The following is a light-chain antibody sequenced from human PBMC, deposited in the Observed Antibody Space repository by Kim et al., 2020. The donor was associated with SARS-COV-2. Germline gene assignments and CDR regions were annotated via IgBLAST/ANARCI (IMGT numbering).Light chain of an antibody. Sequence: ENVLTQSPGTLSLSPGERATLSCRASQSVRRSYLAWYQQKVGRAPRLLIYGPSTRATGIPDRFSGSGSGTDFTLTISRLEPEDFAVYYCQQYGSSLFAFGGGTKVDIK. CDR1: QSVRRSY. CDR3: QQYGSSLFA. CDR2: GPS. J-gene: IGKJ4*01. V-gene: IGKV3-20*01.